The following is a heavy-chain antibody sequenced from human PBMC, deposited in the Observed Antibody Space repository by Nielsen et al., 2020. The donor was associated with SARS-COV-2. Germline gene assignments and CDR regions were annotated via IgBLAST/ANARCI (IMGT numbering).Heavy chain of an antibody. J-gene: IGHJ6*02. Sequence: SETLSLTCAVDGGSFSDYYWSWIRQPPGKGLEWIGEINHSGSTNYNPSLKSRVTISVDTSKNQFSLKLSSVTAADTAVYYCARGASLLRFLEWNYYGMDVWGQGTTVTVSS. CDR3: ARGASLLRFLEWNYYGMDV. CDR1: GGSFSDYY. V-gene: IGHV4-34*01. CDR2: INHSGST. D-gene: IGHD3-3*01.